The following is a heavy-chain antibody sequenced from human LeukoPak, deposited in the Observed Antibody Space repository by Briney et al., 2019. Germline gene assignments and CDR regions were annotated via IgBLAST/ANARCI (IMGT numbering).Heavy chain of an antibody. CDR1: GYTFTGYY. J-gene: IGHJ4*02. V-gene: IGHV1-2*02. D-gene: IGHD2-8*01. CDR3: ARARSDNDYGDY. CDR2: INPNSGGT. Sequence: ASVKVSCKASGYTFTGYYMHWVRQAPGQGLEWMGWINPNSGGTNYAQKLQGRVTMTTDTSTSTAYMELRSLRSDDTAVYYCARARSDNDYGDYWGQGTLVTVSS.